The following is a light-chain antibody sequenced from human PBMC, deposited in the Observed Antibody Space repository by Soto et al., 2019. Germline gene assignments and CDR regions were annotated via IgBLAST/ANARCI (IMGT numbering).Light chain of an antibody. CDR2: KAS. CDR3: QQYNSYSSIT. Sequence: DIQMTQSPFTLSASVGDRVTITCRASQIFGSWLAWYQQKPGKAPKLLIYKASSLESGVPSRFSGSGSGTEFTLTISSLQPDDFATYYCQQYNSYSSITFGQGTRLEVK. V-gene: IGKV1-5*03. CDR1: QIFGSW. J-gene: IGKJ5*01.